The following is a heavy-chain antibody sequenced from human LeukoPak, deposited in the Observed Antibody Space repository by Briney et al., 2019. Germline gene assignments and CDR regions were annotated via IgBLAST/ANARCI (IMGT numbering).Heavy chain of an antibody. CDR1: GGSISSSSYY. D-gene: IGHD6-6*01. CDR3: AKDSIAARPGYFQH. Sequence: PSETLSLTCTVSGGSISSSSYYWGWIRQAPGKGLEWVSAISGSGGTTYYADSVKGRFTISRDNSKNTLYLQMKSLRAEDTAVYYCAKDSIAARPGYFQHWGQGTLVTVSS. CDR2: ISGSGGTT. V-gene: IGHV3-23*01. J-gene: IGHJ1*01.